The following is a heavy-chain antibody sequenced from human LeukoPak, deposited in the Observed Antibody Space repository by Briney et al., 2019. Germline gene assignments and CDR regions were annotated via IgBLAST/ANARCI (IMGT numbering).Heavy chain of an antibody. J-gene: IGHJ4*02. V-gene: IGHV3-23*01. D-gene: IGHD1-1*01. Sequence: GGSLRLSCAAAGFTFSSYWMSWVRQAPGKGLEWVSAISGSGGSTYYADSVKGRFTISRDNSKNTLYLQMNSLRAEDTAVYYCAKEGVQLERLGWGQGTLVTVSS. CDR2: ISGSGGST. CDR3: AKEGVQLERLG. CDR1: GFTFSSYW.